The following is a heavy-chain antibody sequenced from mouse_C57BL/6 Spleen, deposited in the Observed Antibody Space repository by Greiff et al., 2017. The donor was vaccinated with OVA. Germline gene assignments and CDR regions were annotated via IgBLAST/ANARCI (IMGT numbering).Heavy chain of an antibody. CDR2: IRLKSDNYAT. D-gene: IGHD1-1*01. CDR1: GFTFSNYW. Sequence: DVKLQESGGGLVQPGGSMKLSCVASGFTFSNYWMNWVRQSPEKGLEWVAQIRLKSDNYATHYAESVKGRFTISRDDSKSSVYLQMNNLRAEDTGIYYCTGITTVVANWYFDVWGTGTTVTVSS. V-gene: IGHV6-3*01. CDR3: TGITTVVANWYFDV. J-gene: IGHJ1*03.